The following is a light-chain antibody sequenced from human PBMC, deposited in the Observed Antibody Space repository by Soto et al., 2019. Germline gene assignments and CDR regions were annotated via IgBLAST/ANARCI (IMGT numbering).Light chain of an antibody. CDR1: SSDVGGYNY. V-gene: IGLV2-14*01. CDR3: SSYTSSSLSRV. Sequence: QSALTQPASVSGSPGQSITISCTGTSSDVGGYNYVSWYQQHPGKAPKLMIYEVSSRPSGVSNRFSGSKSGNTASLTISGLQAEDEADYYCSSYTSSSLSRVFGTGTKLTVL. CDR2: EVS. J-gene: IGLJ1*01.